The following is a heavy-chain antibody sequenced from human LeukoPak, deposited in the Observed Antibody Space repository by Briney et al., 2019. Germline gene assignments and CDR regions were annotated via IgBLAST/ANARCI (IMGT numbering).Heavy chain of an antibody. D-gene: IGHD4-17*01. V-gene: IGHV1-2*02. CDR3: ARHYGEHHDFDY. Sequence: ASVKVSCKASGYTFTGYYMHWVRQPPGQGLEWMGWINPNSGGTNYAQKFQGRVTMTRDTSISTAYMELSRLRSDDTAVYYCARHYGEHHDFDYWGQGTLVTVSS. J-gene: IGHJ4*02. CDR2: INPNSGGT. CDR1: GYTFTGYY.